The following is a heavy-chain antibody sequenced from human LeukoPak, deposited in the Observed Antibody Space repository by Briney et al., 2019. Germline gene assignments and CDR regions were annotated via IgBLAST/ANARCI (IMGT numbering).Heavy chain of an antibody. CDR1: GYSFTSYW. CDR3: ARGGLDCSGGSCYPTRNFDY. D-gene: IGHD2-15*01. J-gene: IGHJ4*02. V-gene: IGHV5-51*01. Sequence: GESLKISCKGSGYSFTSYWIGWVRPMPGKGLEWMGIIYPGDSDTRYSPSFQGQVTISADKSISTAYLQWSSLKASDTAMYYCARGGLDCSGGSCYPTRNFDYWGQGTLVTVSS. CDR2: IYPGDSDT.